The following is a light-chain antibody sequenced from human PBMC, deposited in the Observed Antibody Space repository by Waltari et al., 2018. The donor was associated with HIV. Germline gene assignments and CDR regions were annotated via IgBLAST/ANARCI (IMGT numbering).Light chain of an antibody. CDR1: QSVSTTY. CDR3: QQYGSSPIT. Sequence: EIVLTQSPGTLSLSSGERATLSCRASQSVSTTYLAWYQQKPGQAPRLLSYAASSRASGIPDRFSGSGSGKDFTLTISRLEPEDCAGYYCQQYGSSPITFGQGTRLEIK. J-gene: IGKJ5*01. V-gene: IGKV3-20*01. CDR2: AAS.